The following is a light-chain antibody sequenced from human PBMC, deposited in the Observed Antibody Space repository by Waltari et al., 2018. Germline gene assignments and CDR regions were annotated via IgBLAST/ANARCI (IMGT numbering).Light chain of an antibody. CDR2: GHD. V-gene: IGLV3-19*01. CDR1: GLRRYY. J-gene: IGLJ3*02. CDR3: LSRDSSSTRV. Sequence: SSELTQDPAVSAALGQTVRITCQGDGLRRYYASWYQQRPGQAPFLVLYGHDNRPSGIPDRFPGSTSGNTASLTITRAQAEDAGVYYCLSRDSSSTRVFGGGTTLTV.